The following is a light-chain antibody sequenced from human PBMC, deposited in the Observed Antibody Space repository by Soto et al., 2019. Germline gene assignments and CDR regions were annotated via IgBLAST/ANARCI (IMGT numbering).Light chain of an antibody. CDR3: QHYNGWPL. Sequence: IVLTQSPATLSVSPGERATLSCRASQSVGYYLAWYQQRPGQTPRLLIYDASTRATGIPARFSGSGSGTEFSLTISSLQSEDFATYYCQHYNGWPLFGPGTKVDMK. V-gene: IGKV3-15*01. J-gene: IGKJ3*01. CDR1: QSVGYY. CDR2: DAS.